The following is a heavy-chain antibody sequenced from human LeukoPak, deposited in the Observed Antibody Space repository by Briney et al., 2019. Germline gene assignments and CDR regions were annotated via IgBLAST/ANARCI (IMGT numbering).Heavy chain of an antibody. CDR2: MNLKSGYT. V-gene: IGHV1-8*03. D-gene: IGHD6-19*01. CDR3: ARVAGSIDY. CDR1: RYSLPTYD. J-gene: IGHJ4*02. Sequence: GASAKVSYKASRYSLPTYDINWVRQATGQGPEWMGWMNLKSGYTGYAQKFQGRVTITRDTSTSTVYMELSSLRSEDTAVYYCARVAGSIDYWGQGTLVTVSS.